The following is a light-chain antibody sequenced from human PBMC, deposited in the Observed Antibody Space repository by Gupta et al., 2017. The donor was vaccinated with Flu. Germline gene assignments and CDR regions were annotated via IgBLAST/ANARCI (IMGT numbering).Light chain of an antibody. CDR1: SRDVGGYNY. J-gene: IGLJ2*01. V-gene: IGLV2-14*01. Sequence: QSALTQPASVSGSPGQSSTISCTGTSRDVGGYNYVSWYQKHPGKAPKLMIYEVSNRPSGVSNRFSGSKSGNTASLTISGLQAEDEADYYCSSYTSSSTVVFGGGTKLTVL. CDR2: EVS. CDR3: SSYTSSSTVV.